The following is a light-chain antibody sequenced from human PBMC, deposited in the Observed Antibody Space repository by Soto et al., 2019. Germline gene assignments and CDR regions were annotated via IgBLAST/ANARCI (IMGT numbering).Light chain of an antibody. CDR2: QVT. CDR3: CLDTVFSNDG. V-gene: IGLV2-14*01. J-gene: IGLJ1*01. CDR1: SSDLAIYNY. Sequence: QSALTQPASVSGSPGQSITISCTGTSSDLAIYNYVSWYQQQPGKALKLMIYQVTNRPSGVSNLFFGSRSGNTASLTISGLHAEDEADYCCCLDTVFSNDGSGAGTKVTVL.